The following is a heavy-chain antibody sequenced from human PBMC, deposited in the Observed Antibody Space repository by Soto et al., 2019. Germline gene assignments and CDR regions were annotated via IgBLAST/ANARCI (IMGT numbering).Heavy chain of an antibody. J-gene: IGHJ6*02. CDR1: GFTFGDYA. CDR3: TRVRSSSWYGSYYYGMDV. D-gene: IGHD6-13*01. V-gene: IGHV3-49*03. Sequence: PGGSLRLSCTASGFTFGDYAMSWFRQAPGKGLEWVGFIRSKAYGGTTEYAASVKGGFTISRDDSKSIAYLQMNSLKTEDTAVYYCTRVRSSSWYGSYYYGMDVWGQGTTVTVSS. CDR2: IRSKAYGGTT.